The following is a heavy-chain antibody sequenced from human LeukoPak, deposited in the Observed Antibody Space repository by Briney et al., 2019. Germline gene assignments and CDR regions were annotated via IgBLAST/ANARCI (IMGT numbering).Heavy chain of an antibody. Sequence: SETLSLTCTDSGGTISNYYWNWIRQPPGKGLEWVGYIHYSGNTKYNSSLKSRATTSVDTSKNQFSLKLSSVTAADTAVYYCARWYSSGWAFDYWGQGTLVTVSS. CDR2: IHYSGNT. V-gene: IGHV4-59*08. J-gene: IGHJ4*02. D-gene: IGHD6-19*01. CDR3: ARWYSSGWAFDY. CDR1: GGTISNYY.